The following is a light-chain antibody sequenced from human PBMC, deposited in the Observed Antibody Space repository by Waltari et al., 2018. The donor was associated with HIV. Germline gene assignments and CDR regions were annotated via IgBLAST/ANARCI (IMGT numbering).Light chain of an antibody. Sequence: EVVMTQSPATLSVSPGERGTHPFRASESVNSHLAWYQHKPGQAPRLLIYGASTRATGVPARFSGSGSGTEFTLTISSLQSEDFAIYYCQQYNHWPPYTFGQGTKLEIK. V-gene: IGKV3-15*01. J-gene: IGKJ2*01. CDR1: ESVNSH. CDR2: GAS. CDR3: QQYNHWPPYT.